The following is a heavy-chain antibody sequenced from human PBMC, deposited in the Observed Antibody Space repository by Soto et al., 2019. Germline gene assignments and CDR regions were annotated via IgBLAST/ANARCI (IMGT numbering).Heavy chain of an antibody. CDR2: IYPGDSDT. D-gene: IGHD4-17*01. V-gene: IGHV5-51*01. CDR3: ARVPYGDGGYYYYYYGMDV. Sequence: GESLKISCKGSGYSFTSYWTGWVRQMPGKGLEWMGIIYPGDSDTRYSPSFQGQVTISADKSISTAYLQWSSLKASDTAMYYCARVPYGDGGYYYYYYGMDVWGQGTTVTFSS. J-gene: IGHJ6*02. CDR1: GYSFTSYW.